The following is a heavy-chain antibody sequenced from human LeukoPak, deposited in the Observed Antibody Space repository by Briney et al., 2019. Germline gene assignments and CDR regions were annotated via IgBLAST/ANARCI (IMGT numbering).Heavy chain of an antibody. D-gene: IGHD3-3*01. Sequence: GGSLRLSCAASGFTFSSYAMSWVRQAPGKGLEWVSAISGSGGSTCYADSVKGRFTISRDNSKNTLYLQMNSLRAEDTAVYYCAKDRWLLHRFSYWGQGTLVTVSS. CDR2: ISGSGGST. CDR3: AKDRWLLHRFSY. J-gene: IGHJ4*02. V-gene: IGHV3-23*01. CDR1: GFTFSSYA.